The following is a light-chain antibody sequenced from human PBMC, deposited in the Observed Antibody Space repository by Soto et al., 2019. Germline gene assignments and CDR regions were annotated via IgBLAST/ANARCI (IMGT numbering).Light chain of an antibody. CDR2: DAF. CDR3: QQYHTLPLT. J-gene: IGKJ4*01. Sequence: DIQMTQSPSTLSASVGDRVTITCRASQNIHNWMAWYHQKPGEAPKLLIYDAFRFQTGVPFTFSGSGSGTAFSLTISSLQPDDFGTYYCQQYHTLPLTFGGGTKVEI. CDR1: QNIHNW. V-gene: IGKV1-5*01.